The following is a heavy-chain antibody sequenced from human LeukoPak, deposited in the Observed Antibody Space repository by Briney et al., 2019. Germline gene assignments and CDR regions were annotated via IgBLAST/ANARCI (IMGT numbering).Heavy chain of an antibody. J-gene: IGHJ4*02. D-gene: IGHD6-13*01. CDR1: GGSISSYY. Sequence: KPSETLSLTCTASGGSISSYYWSWIRQPPGKGLEWIGYIYYSGSTNYSPSLKSRVTISVDTSKNQFSLKLSSVTAADTALYYCARSRGYFDYWGQGTLVTVSS. V-gene: IGHV4-59*01. CDR3: ARSRGYFDY. CDR2: IYYSGST.